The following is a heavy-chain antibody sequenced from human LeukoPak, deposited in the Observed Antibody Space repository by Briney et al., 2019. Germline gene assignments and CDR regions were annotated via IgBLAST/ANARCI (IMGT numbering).Heavy chain of an antibody. CDR3: TRGAKAAAGLCDY. V-gene: IGHV3-49*04. CDR2: IRSNNYGETT. Sequence: GGSLRLSCTASGFTFGDYAMSWVRQAPGKGLEWVGFIRSNNYGETTEYAASVKGRFAISRDDSDSIAYLQMNSLKTEDTAVYYCTRGAKAAAGLCDYWGQGTLVTVSS. D-gene: IGHD6-13*01. CDR1: GFTFGDYA. J-gene: IGHJ4*02.